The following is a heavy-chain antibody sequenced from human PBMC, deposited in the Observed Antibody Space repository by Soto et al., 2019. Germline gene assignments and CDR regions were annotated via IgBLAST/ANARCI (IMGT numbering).Heavy chain of an antibody. D-gene: IGHD2-2*01. J-gene: IGHJ5*02. CDR2: IYYSGST. Sequence: QLQLQESGPGLVKPSETLSLTCTVSGGSISSSSYYWGWIRQPPGKGLEWIGSIYYSGSTYYNPSLTSRVTISVDTSKNQFSLKLSSVTAADTAVYYCARHGSSTTPLDPWGQGTLVTVSS. V-gene: IGHV4-39*01. CDR1: GGSISSSSYY. CDR3: ARHGSSTTPLDP.